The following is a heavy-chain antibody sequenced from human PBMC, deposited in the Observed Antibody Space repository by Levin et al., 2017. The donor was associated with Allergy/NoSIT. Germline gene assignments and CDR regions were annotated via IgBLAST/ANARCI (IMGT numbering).Heavy chain of an antibody. D-gene: IGHD4-17*01. J-gene: IGHJ6*04. CDR3: TTAGAMVTSNVDSYIDV. CDR1: GFTFSHAW. CDR2: IKSRPSGGTT. Sequence: PGGSLRLSCAASGFTFSHAWMSWVRQAPGKGLEWVARIKSRPSGGTTDYAAPVKDRFTISRDDSENALYLQMNSLKTEDTALYYCTTAGAMVTSNVDSYIDVWGKGTTVTVSS. V-gene: IGHV3-15*01.